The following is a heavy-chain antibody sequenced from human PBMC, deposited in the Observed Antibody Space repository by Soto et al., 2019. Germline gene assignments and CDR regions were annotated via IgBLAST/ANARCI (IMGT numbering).Heavy chain of an antibody. Sequence: ASVKVSCKASGYTFTSYYMHWVRQAPGQGLEWMGIINPSGGSTNYAQKLQGRVTMTTDTSTSTAYMELRSLRSDDTAVYYCARDAGYYYGSGSYYTYYGMDVWGQGTTVTVSS. CDR3: ARDAGYYYGSGSYYTYYGMDV. D-gene: IGHD3-10*01. J-gene: IGHJ6*02. CDR2: INPSGGST. V-gene: IGHV1-46*01. CDR1: GYTFTSYY.